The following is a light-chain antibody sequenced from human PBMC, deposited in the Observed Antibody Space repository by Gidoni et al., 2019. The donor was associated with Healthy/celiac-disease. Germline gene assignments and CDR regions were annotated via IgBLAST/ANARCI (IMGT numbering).Light chain of an antibody. J-gene: IGKJ4*01. CDR3: QQSYSTPP. CDR1: QSISSY. CDR2: AAP. V-gene: IGKV1-39*01. Sequence: DIQMTQSPSSLSASVGDRVTITCRASQSISSYLHWYQQKPGKAPKLLIYAAPSLQRGVPSMFSGSGSGTDFTLTISSLQPEDFATYYCQQSYSTPPFGGGTKVEIK.